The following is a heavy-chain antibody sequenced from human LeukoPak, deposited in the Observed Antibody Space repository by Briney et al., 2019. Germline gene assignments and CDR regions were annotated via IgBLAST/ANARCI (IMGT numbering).Heavy chain of an antibody. Sequence: GGSLRLSCAASGFTFSSYGMSWVRQAPGKGLEWVSAISGSGGSTYYADSVKGRFTISRDNSKNTLYLQMNSLRAEDTAVYYCAKDYSITMIVVADYWGQGTLVTVSS. CDR3: AKDYSITMIVVADY. CDR2: ISGSGGST. D-gene: IGHD3-22*01. CDR1: GFTFSSYG. J-gene: IGHJ4*02. V-gene: IGHV3-23*01.